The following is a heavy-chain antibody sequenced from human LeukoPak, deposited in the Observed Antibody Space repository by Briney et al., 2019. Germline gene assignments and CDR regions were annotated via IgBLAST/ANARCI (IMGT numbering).Heavy chain of an antibody. CDR2: IKADGSGT. J-gene: IGHJ6*02. CDR1: GFTIGPYA. V-gene: IGHV3-43*02. Sequence: GGSLRLSCAASGFTIGPYAMYWVRQGPGRGLEWVSVIKADGSGTFYADSVRGRFTTSRDNSKNSLYLQMSSLTSEDTALYYCATWAFYHNLDVWGQGTTVIVSS. D-gene: IGHD2/OR15-2a*01. CDR3: ATWAFYHNLDV.